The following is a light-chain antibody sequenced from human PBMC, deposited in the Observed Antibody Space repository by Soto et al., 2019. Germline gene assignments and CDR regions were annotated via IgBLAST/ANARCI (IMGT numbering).Light chain of an antibody. V-gene: IGLV1-51*01. CDR3: GTWDSSLSAWV. CDR2: DNN. Sequence: QSVLTQPPSVSAAPGQKVTISCSGTSSNIGNNYLSWYQQLPGTAPKLLIYDNNKRPSGIPDRFSGSKSGTSATLGITGLQTGDDADYYCGTWDSSLSAWVFGGGTQLTVL. J-gene: IGLJ3*02. CDR1: SSNIGNNY.